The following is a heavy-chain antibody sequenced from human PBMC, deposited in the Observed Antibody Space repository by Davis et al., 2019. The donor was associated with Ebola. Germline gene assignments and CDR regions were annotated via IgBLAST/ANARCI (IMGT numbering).Heavy chain of an antibody. Sequence: SETLSLTCAVYGGSFSGYYWSWIRQPPGKGLEWVGAIYHSGSTNYNPSLKSRVTISINTSKNQFSLKLSSVTAADTAVYYCARTAMTSISDLGLGYNYFDPWGQGSLVTVST. J-gene: IGHJ5*02. CDR3: ARTAMTSISDLGLGYNYFDP. D-gene: IGHD2-21*02. CDR1: GGSFSGYY. CDR2: IYHSGST. V-gene: IGHV4-34*01.